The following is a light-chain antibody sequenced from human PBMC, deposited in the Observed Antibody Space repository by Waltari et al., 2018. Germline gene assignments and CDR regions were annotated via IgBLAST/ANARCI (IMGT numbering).Light chain of an antibody. CDR3: QQSYSTPLT. CDR1: QSISSY. CDR2: AAS. V-gene: IGKV1-39*01. J-gene: IGKJ3*01. Sequence: DIQMTQSPSSLSASVGDRVTITCRASQSISSYLNWYQQKPGKAPKLLIYAASSLQSGVPSGFSGSGSGTDFTLTISSLQPEDFATYYCQQSYSTPLTFGPGTKVDIK.